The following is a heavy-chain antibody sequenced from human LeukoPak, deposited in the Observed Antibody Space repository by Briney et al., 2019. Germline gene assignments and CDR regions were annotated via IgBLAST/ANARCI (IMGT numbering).Heavy chain of an antibody. J-gene: IGHJ4*02. CDR3: AREAWFGEKHY. CDR1: GGPISSGRFY. CDR2: IYTSGST. Sequence: SETLSLTCTLSGGPISSGRFYWSWIRQPAGKGLEWIGRIYTSGSTNYNPSLKSRVTISVDTSKNQFSLKLSSVTAADTAVYYCAREAWFGEKHYWGQGTLVTVSS. V-gene: IGHV4-61*02. D-gene: IGHD3-10*01.